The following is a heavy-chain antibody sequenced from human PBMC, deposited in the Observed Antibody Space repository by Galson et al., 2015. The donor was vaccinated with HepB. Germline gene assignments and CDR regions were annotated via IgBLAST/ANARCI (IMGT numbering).Heavy chain of an antibody. CDR2: ISGSGGST. Sequence: SLRLSCAASGFTFSSYAMSWVRQAPGKGLQWVSAISGSGGSTYYADSVKGRFTISRDNSKNTLYLQMNSLRAEDTAVYYCANRYYDGSGYSRDPSYGMDVWGQGTTVTVSS. J-gene: IGHJ6*02. CDR3: ANRYYDGSGYSRDPSYGMDV. D-gene: IGHD3-22*01. V-gene: IGHV3-23*01. CDR1: GFTFSSYA.